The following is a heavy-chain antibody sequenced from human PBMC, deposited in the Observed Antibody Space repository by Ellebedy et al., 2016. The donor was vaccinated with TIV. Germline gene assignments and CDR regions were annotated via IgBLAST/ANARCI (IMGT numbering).Heavy chain of an antibody. CDR3: ARAGDYNLLSPAGGY. CDR1: GFSFSSYN. D-gene: IGHD4-17*01. V-gene: IGHV3-21*01. Sequence: PGGSLRLSCAGSGFSFSSYNMNWVRQAPGKGLEWVSYISSSSNNIYYADSVKGRFTISRDNAKNSLYLQMNSLRADDTAVYYCARAGDYNLLSPAGGYWGQGTLVTVSS. J-gene: IGHJ4*02. CDR2: ISSSSNNI.